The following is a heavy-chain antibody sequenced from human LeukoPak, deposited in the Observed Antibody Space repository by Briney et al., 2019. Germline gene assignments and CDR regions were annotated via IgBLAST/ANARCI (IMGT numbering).Heavy chain of an antibody. D-gene: IGHD2-2*01. CDR3: ARLDSTNERTLFI. CDR2: IYHTGRT. CDR1: GYSLSSGYS. V-gene: IGHV4-38-2*01. J-gene: IGHJ3*02. Sequence: SETLSLTCAVSGYSLSSGYSWGWIRQPPGRGLEWIENIYHTGRTYYNPSLKSRVTISVDMSRNQFSLMLSSVAAADTAVYYFARLDSTNERTLFIWGQGTMVTVSS.